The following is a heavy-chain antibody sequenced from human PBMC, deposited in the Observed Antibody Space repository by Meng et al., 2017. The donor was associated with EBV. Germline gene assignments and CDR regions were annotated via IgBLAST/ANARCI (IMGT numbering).Heavy chain of an antibody. Sequence: VGFGGVFVKPWESLKHSCAASEFTFTSAWMNWVRQAPGKGLEWVGRIRSQVDGRTADYSAPVKGRFTISRDDSKHTLYLQMNSLKIEDSAVYYCTTDEGGSRFWGQGTLVTVSS. CDR1: EFTFTSAW. V-gene: IGHV3-15*01. D-gene: IGHD1-26*01. CDR2: IRSQVDGRTA. J-gene: IGHJ4*02. CDR3: TTDEGGSRF.